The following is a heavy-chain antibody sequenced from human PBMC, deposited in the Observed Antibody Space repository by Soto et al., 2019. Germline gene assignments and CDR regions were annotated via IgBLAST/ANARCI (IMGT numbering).Heavy chain of an antibody. CDR2: SNHSGNS. Sequence: QVQLQQWGAGLLKPSETLSLTCAVYGGSFSDHNWSWFRQPPGKGLEWIGESNHSGNSNHNPSLKRRVTTSVDTSKSQFSLKLNSVTAADTAVYFCARGSHWNHLAFDYWGQGTLVTVSS. D-gene: IGHD1-1*01. CDR3: ARGSHWNHLAFDY. J-gene: IGHJ4*02. CDR1: GGSFSDHN. V-gene: IGHV4-34*01.